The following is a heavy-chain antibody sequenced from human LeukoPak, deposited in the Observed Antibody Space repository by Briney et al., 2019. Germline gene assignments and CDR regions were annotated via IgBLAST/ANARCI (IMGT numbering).Heavy chain of an antibody. D-gene: IGHD2-2*01. CDR2: INPNSGGT. J-gene: IGHJ3*02. CDR3: ARDASSTSCCDGFDI. Sequence: ASVKVSCKASGYTFTDYYMHWVRQAPGQGLEWMGWINPNSGGTNYAQKFQGRVTMTRDTSISTAYMELSRLLSGDTAVYYCARDASSTSCCDGFDIWGQGTMVTVSS. CDR1: GYTFTDYY. V-gene: IGHV1-2*02.